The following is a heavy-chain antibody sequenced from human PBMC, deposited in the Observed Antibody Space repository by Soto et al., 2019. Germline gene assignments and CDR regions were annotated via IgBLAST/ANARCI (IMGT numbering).Heavy chain of an antibody. CDR3: ARGVDPYYFDY. CDR1: GYTFTSYA. D-gene: IGHD2-15*01. V-gene: IGHV1-3*05. J-gene: IGHJ4*02. CDR2: INAGNGNT. Sequence: QVQLVQSGAEEKKPGASVKVSCKASGYTFTSYAMHWVRQAPGQRLEWMGWINAGNGNTKYSQKFQGRVTITRDTDASRAYMELSSLRAEDTAVYYCARGVDPYYFDYWGQGTLVTVSS.